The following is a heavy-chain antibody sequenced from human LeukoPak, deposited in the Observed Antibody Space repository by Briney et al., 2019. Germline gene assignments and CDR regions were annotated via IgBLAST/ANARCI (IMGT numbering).Heavy chain of an antibody. V-gene: IGHV3-48*04. Sequence: PGGSLRLSCAASGFTFSSYIMNWVRQAPGKGLEWVSYISSSSSTIYYADSVKGRFTISRDNAKNSLYLQMNSLRAEDMAVYYCAGNSWETSDYWGQGTLVTVSS. CDR2: ISSSSSTI. J-gene: IGHJ4*02. D-gene: IGHD6-6*01. CDR3: AGNSWETSDY. CDR1: GFTFSSYI.